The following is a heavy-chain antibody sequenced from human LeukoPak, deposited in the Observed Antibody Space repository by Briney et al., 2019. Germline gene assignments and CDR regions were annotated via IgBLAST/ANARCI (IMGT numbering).Heavy chain of an antibody. CDR1: GYTFTSYD. CDR3: ARRRGGSGSSIPLDP. Sequence: GASVKVSCKAPGYTFTSYDIHWVRQATGQGLEWMGWMSPNSGNTGYAQKFQGRVTMTRNTFISTAYMELSSLRSEDTAVYYCARRRGGSGSSIPLDPWGQGTLVTVSS. CDR2: MSPNSGNT. J-gene: IGHJ5*02. D-gene: IGHD3-10*01. V-gene: IGHV1-8*01.